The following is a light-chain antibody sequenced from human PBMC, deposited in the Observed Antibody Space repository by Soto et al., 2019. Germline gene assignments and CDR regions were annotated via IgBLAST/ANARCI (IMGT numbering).Light chain of an antibody. CDR1: TSNIGSNY. V-gene: IGLV1-47*01. J-gene: IGLJ3*02. CDR3: AGWNASVWV. Sequence: QSVLTQPHSASGTPGQRVTISCSGSTSNIGSNYVYWYQHVPGTAPKLLIYRSSQRPSGVRDRFSASKSGTSASLAISGLRAEDEADYHCAGWNASVWVFGGGTKVTVL. CDR2: RSS.